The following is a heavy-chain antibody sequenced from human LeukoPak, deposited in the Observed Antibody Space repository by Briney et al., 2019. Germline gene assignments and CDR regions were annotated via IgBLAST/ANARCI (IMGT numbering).Heavy chain of an antibody. CDR3: ARDTGQRWLQFNPYFDY. CDR1: GGSISSYY. Sequence: SETLSLTCTVSGGSISSYYWSWIRQPPGKGLEWIGYIYYSGSTNYNPSLKSRVTISVDTSKNQFSLKLSSVTAADTAVYYCARDTGQRWLQFNPYFDYWGQGTLVTVSS. J-gene: IGHJ4*02. D-gene: IGHD5-24*01. V-gene: IGHV4-59*01. CDR2: IYYSGST.